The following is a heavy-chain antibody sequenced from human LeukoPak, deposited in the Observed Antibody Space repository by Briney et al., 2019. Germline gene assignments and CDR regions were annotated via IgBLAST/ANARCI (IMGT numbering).Heavy chain of an antibody. CDR1: GFTFSSYW. CDR2: IKQDGTEK. Sequence: GGSLRLSCAASGFTFSSYWMSWVRQAPGKGLEWVASIKQDGTEKYYLDSLEGRFTISRDNAKNSVHLQINRLRAEDTAVYYCARRGTIAVPVFWFDPWGQGTLVIVSS. V-gene: IGHV3-7*01. D-gene: IGHD6-19*01. CDR3: ARRGTIAVPVFWFDP. J-gene: IGHJ5*02.